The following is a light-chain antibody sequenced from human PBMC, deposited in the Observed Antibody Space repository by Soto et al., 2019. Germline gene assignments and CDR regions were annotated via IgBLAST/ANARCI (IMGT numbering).Light chain of an antibody. J-gene: IGLJ2*01. CDR2: EVS. CDR1: SSDVGGYKY. Sequence: QSVLTQPASVSGSPGQSITISCTGTSSDVGGYKYVSWYQQHPDKAPKLIIFEVSNRPSGISRRFSGSKSGNTASLTISGLHAEDEADYYCASYTSSSTSVIFGRGTKLTVL. V-gene: IGLV2-14*01. CDR3: ASYTSSSTSVI.